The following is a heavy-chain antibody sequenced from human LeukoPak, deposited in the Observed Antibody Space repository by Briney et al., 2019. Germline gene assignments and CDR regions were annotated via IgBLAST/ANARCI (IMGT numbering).Heavy chain of an antibody. J-gene: IGHJ4*02. CDR1: DDSISDYY. Sequence: SETLSLTCTVSDDSISDYYRGWVRQPPGKGLEWIGYFHNSGTSTYNPSLKSRVTISADTSKDQFSLKLNSLTTADTAVYYCTRGAGWLIDYWGQGILVTVSS. CDR3: TRGAGWLIDY. V-gene: IGHV4-59*01. D-gene: IGHD3-16*01. CDR2: FHNSGTS.